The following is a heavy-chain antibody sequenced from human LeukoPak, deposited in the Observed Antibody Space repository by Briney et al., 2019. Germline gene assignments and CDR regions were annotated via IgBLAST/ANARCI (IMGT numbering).Heavy chain of an antibody. CDR1: GGSFSGYY. CDR2: INHSGST. V-gene: IGHV4-34*01. D-gene: IGHD2-2*01. CDR3: ARGAGMSPAATAYYYYMDV. Sequence: SETLSLTCAVYGGSFSGYYWSWIRQPPGKGLEWIGEINHSGSTNYNPSLKSRVTISVDTSKNQFSLKLSSVAAADTAVYYCARGAGMSPAATAYYYYMDVWGKGTTVTVSS. J-gene: IGHJ6*03.